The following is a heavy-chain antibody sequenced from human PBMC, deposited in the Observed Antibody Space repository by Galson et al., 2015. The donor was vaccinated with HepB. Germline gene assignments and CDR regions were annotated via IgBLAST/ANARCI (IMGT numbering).Heavy chain of an antibody. CDR3: ARDRGVGAATIDY. J-gene: IGHJ4*02. D-gene: IGHD1-26*01. CDR2: IIPILGAV. CDR1: GGSFRSDG. V-gene: IGHV1-69*04. Sequence: SVKVSCKASGGSFRSDGISWVRQAPGQGLEWMGRIIPILGAVDYAQKFQGRVRITADKLTTTLYMELSSLTSEDTAFYYCARDRGVGAATIDYWGQGTLVTVSS.